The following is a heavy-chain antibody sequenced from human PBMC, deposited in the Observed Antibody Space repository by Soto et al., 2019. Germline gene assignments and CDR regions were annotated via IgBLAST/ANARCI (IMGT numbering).Heavy chain of an antibody. CDR2: ISGSGGST. CDR1: GFTFSSYA. CDR3: AKAAYYYDSSGYYYGYYFDY. V-gene: IGHV3-23*01. D-gene: IGHD3-22*01. Sequence: GGSLRLSCAASGFTFSSYAMSWVRQAPGKGLEWVSAISGSGGSTYYADSVKGRFTISRDNSKNTLYLQMNSLRAEDTAVYYCAKAAYYYDSSGYYYGYYFDYWGQGTLVTVSS. J-gene: IGHJ4*02.